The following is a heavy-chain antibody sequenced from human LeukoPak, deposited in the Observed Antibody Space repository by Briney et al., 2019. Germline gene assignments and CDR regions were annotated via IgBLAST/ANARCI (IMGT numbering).Heavy chain of an antibody. V-gene: IGHV1-3*01. J-gene: IGHJ4*02. CDR2: INAGNGNT. Sequence: ASVKVSCKASGYTFTSYAMHWVRQAPGQRLEWMGWINAGNGNTEYSQKFQGRVTITRDTSASTAYMELSSLRSEDTAVYYCARGRYYGSGSLGYWGQGTLVTVSS. CDR1: GYTFTSYA. CDR3: ARGRYYGSGSLGY. D-gene: IGHD3-10*01.